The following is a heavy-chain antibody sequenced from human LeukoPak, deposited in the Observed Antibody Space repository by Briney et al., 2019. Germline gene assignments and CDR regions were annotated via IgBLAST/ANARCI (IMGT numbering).Heavy chain of an antibody. CDR2: IYSGGST. J-gene: IGHJ3*02. Sequence: GGSLRLSCAASGFTVSSNYMSWVRQAPGKGLEWGSVIYSGGSTYYADSVKGRFTISRDNSKNTLYLQMNSLRAEDTAVYYCARDSGWVYAFDIWGQGTMVTVSS. D-gene: IGHD6-19*01. V-gene: IGHV3-53*01. CDR1: GFTVSSNY. CDR3: ARDSGWVYAFDI.